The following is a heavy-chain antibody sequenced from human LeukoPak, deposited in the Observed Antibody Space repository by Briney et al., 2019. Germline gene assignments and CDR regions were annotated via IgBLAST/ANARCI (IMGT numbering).Heavy chain of an antibody. J-gene: IGHJ4*02. D-gene: IGHD1-14*01. CDR2: ISGSGDNT. Sequence: GGSLRLSCAGSGFTFRSYTMTWVRKPPGKGLEWVSAISGSGDNTKYADSVKGRFTVSRDNSKDTLYLQMNSLRAEDMAIYYCAKDRTTSGTFFPDDWGQGTLVTVSS. V-gene: IGHV3-23*01. CDR3: AKDRTTSGTFFPDD. CDR1: GFTFRSYT.